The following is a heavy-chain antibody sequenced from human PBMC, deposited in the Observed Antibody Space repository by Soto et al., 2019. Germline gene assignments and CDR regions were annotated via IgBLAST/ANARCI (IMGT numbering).Heavy chain of an antibody. V-gene: IGHV3-74*01. CDR2: INSDGSST. D-gene: IGHD4-17*01. CDR1: GFTFSSYW. CDR3: ARRVTTVYFDY. J-gene: IGHJ4*02. Sequence: GGSLRLSCAASGFTFSSYWMHWVRQAPGKGLVWVSRINSDGSSTSYADSVKGRFTISRDNAKNTLYLQMNSLRAEDTAVYYCARRVTTVYFDYWGQGTLVTVSS.